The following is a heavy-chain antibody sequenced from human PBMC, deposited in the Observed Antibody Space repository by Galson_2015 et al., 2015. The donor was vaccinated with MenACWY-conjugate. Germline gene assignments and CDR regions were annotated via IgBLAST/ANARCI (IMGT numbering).Heavy chain of an antibody. CDR3: ARVLYCSSTSCYGGMDV. D-gene: IGHD2-2*01. Sequence: SLRLSCAASGFTSSGFTFSTYSMNWVRQAPGKGLEWVSYISSSSTTIYYADSVKGRFTISRDNAKNSLYLQMNSLRDEDTAVYYCARVLYCSSTSCYGGMDVWGQGTTVTVSS. V-gene: IGHV3-48*02. J-gene: IGHJ6*02. CDR1: GFTFSTYS. CDR2: ISSSSTTI.